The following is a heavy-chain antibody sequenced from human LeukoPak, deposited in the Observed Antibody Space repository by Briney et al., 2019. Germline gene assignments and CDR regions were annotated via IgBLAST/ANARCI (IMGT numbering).Heavy chain of an antibody. D-gene: IGHD4-17*01. CDR1: GGSISSYY. V-gene: IGHV4-4*07. J-gene: IGHJ5*02. Sequence: PSETLSLTCTVSGGSISSYYWSWIRQPAGKGLEWIGRIYTSGSTNYNPSLKSRVTISVDTSKNQFSLKLSSVTAADTAVYYCARRGTVTGYNWFDPWGQGTLVTVSS. CDR3: ARRGTVTGYNWFDP. CDR2: IYTSGST.